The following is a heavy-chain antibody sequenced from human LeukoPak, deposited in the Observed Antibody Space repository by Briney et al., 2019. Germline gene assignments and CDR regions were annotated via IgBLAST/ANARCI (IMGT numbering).Heavy chain of an antibody. Sequence: GGSLRLSCAASGFTFSSYAMHWVRQAPGKGLEWVAVISYDGSNKYYADSVKGRFTISRDNSKNTLYLQMNSLRAEDTAVYYCARDEFTAMVTFGASYGGQETLVTVSS. D-gene: IGHD5-18*01. CDR3: ARDEFTAMVTFGASY. J-gene: IGHJ4*02. CDR2: ISYDGSNK. CDR1: GFTFSSYA. V-gene: IGHV3-30*04.